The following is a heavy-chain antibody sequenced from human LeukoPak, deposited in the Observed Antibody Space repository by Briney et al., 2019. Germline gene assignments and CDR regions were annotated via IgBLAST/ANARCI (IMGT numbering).Heavy chain of an antibody. D-gene: IGHD3-22*01. CDR2: INHSGST. CDR1: GGSFSGYY. Sequence: SETLSLTCAVYGGSFSGYYWSWIRQPPGKGLEWIGEINHSGSTNYNPSLKSRVTISVDTSKNQFSLKLSSVTAADTAVYYCARHGYDSSGYYYYFDYWGQGTLVTVSS. CDR3: ARHGYDSSGYYYYFDY. J-gene: IGHJ4*02. V-gene: IGHV4-34*01.